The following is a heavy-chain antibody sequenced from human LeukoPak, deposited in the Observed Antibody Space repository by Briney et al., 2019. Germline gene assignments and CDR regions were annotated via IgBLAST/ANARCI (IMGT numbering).Heavy chain of an antibody. CDR3: ASSSSTPPGY. Sequence: GGSLRLSCAASGFTCSSYWMHWVRQAPGKGLVWVSRINSNGSSTSYADSVKGRFTISRDNAKNTLYLQMNSLRAEDTAVYYCASSSSTPPGYWGQGTLVTVSS. CDR1: GFTCSSYW. J-gene: IGHJ4*02. CDR2: INSNGSST. D-gene: IGHD6-6*01. V-gene: IGHV3-74*01.